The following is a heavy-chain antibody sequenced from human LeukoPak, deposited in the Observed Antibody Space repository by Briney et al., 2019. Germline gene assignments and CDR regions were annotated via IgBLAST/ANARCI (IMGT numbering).Heavy chain of an antibody. D-gene: IGHD6-13*01. V-gene: IGHV3-23*01. CDR2: ISGSGGST. Sequence: PGGSLGLSCAASGFTFSSYAMSWVRQAPGQGLEWFSAISGSGGSTYYADSVKGRFTISRDNSKNTLYLQMNSLRAEDTAVYYCAKISSSWYSHFDYWGQGTLVTVSS. CDR3: AKISSSWYSHFDY. CDR1: GFTFSSYA. J-gene: IGHJ4*02.